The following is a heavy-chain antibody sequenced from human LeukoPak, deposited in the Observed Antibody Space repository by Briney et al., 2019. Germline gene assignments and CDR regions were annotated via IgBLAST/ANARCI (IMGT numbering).Heavy chain of an antibody. CDR3: AKPAMSIAVAGRYFDY. J-gene: IGHJ4*02. Sequence: GGSVRLSCAASEFTFSNYPMSWVRQAPGKGLEWVSGISDSGDNTYYADSVKGRFTSSRDNSKNIRYLRMNSLRVEDTAVYYCAKPAMSIAVAGRYFDYWGQGTLVTVPS. V-gene: IGHV3-23*01. CDR2: ISDSGDNT. D-gene: IGHD6-19*01. CDR1: EFTFSNYP.